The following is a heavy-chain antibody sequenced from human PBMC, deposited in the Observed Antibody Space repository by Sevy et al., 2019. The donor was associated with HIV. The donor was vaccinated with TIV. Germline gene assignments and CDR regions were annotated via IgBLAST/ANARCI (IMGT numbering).Heavy chain of an antibody. D-gene: IGHD1-26*01. CDR2: ISSNGDNG. J-gene: IGHJ4*02. Sequence: GGSLRLSCAASGFTFRTYAFHWARQAPGRGLEWIGLISSNGDNGLYATSVRGRFTISGDNSMNILYLQMTSLTPDDTAVYYCARGPEWELTSFLSHWGQGTLVTVSS. CDR3: ARGPEWELTSFLSH. V-gene: IGHV3-30-3*01. CDR1: GFTFRTYA.